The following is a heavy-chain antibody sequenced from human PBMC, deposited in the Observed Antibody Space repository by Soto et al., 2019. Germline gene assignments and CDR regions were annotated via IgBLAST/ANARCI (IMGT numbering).Heavy chain of an antibody. V-gene: IGHV3-48*02. D-gene: IGHD2-2*01. CDR2: ITRSSSTI. CDR1: GFTFSSYN. CDR3: TRDPAALDV. Sequence: GSLRLSCAASGFTFSSYNMKWVRQAPGKGLEWVSYITRSSSTIYYADSVKGRFTISRDNAKNSLYLQMNSLRDEDTAVYYCTRDPAALDVWGQGTTVTVSS. J-gene: IGHJ6*02.